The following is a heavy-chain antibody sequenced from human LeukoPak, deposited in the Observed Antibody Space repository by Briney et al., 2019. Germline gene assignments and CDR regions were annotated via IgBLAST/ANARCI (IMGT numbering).Heavy chain of an antibody. CDR3: ARVMVWSGYRIKSFDP. Sequence: SETLSLTCAVYGGSFSGYYWSWIRQPPGKGLEWIGEINHSGSTNYNPSLKSRVTISVDTSKNQFSLKLSSVTAADTAVYYCARVMVWSGYRIKSFDPWGQGTLVTVSS. CDR1: GGSFSGYY. CDR2: INHSGST. J-gene: IGHJ5*02. V-gene: IGHV4-34*01. D-gene: IGHD3-3*01.